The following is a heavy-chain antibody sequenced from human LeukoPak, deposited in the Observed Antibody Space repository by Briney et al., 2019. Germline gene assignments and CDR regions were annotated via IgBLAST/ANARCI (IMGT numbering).Heavy chain of an antibody. V-gene: IGHV4-39*02. J-gene: IGHJ4*02. CDR2: ISYSGST. CDR3: AKEGSIFGVVIIRADY. Sequence: PSETLSLTCTVSGGSISTTDYYWGWIRQPPGKGLEWIGSISYSGSTYYNPSLKSPVTLSVATSKNPFSLKLSSVTAADTAVYYCAKEGSIFGVVIIRADYWGQGTLVTVSS. D-gene: IGHD3-3*01. CDR1: GGSISTTDYY.